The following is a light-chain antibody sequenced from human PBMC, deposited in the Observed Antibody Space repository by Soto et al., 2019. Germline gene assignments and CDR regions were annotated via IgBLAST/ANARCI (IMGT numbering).Light chain of an antibody. Sequence: DIQLTQSPSFLSASVRDRITITCRASQDISSYLAWYQQKPGKAPKLLIYAASTLQSGVPSRFSGSESGTACTLTISSRQPEDFATYYCQQLNSYPPTFGPGTKVDMK. CDR1: QDISSY. CDR3: QQLNSYPPT. J-gene: IGKJ3*01. CDR2: AAS. V-gene: IGKV1-9*01.